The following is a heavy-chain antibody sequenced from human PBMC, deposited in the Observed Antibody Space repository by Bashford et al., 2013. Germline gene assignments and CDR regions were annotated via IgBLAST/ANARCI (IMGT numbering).Heavy chain of an antibody. Sequence: WVRQAPGQGLEWMGWISTYNGNTNYAQKLQGRVTMTTDTSTSTAYMELRSLRSDDTAVYYCARRRKGDYYGMDVWGQGDHGHRLL. V-gene: IGHV1-18*01. J-gene: IGHJ6*02. CDR2: ISTYNGNT. CDR3: ARRRKGDYYGMDV.